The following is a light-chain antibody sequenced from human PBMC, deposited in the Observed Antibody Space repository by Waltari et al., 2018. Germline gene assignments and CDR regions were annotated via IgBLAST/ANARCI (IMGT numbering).Light chain of an antibody. CDR1: QAISGW. V-gene: IGKV1-12*01. CDR2: AAS. J-gene: IGKJ4*01. CDR3: QQANTFPLT. Sequence: DIQMTQSPSSVSASVGDRVTITFRASQAISGWLAWYQQKPGKAPMLRIFAASTLLRGVPSRFSGSGSGTDFTLTISSLQPEDCATYFCQQANTFPLTFGGGTRVEIK.